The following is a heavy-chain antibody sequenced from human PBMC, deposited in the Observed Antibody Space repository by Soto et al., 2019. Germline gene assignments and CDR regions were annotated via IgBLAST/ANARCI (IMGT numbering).Heavy chain of an antibody. J-gene: IGHJ4*02. Sequence: QVQLVESGGGVGQPGRSLRLSCAASGFTFRSYAMDWVRQAPGKGLEWVAVISYDGTNKYYADSVKGRFTISRDNSKNTLSLQMNSLRPDDTAVYYCARGDSNSWSDFWGQGTLVTVSS. D-gene: IGHD6-13*01. V-gene: IGHV3-30*01. CDR3: ARGDSNSWSDF. CDR2: ISYDGTNK. CDR1: GFTFRSYA.